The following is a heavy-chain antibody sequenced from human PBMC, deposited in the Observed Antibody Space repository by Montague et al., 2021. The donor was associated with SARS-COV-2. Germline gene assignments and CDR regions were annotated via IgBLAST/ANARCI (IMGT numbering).Heavy chain of an antibody. CDR2: IYYRGST. D-gene: IGHD5-24*01. V-gene: IGHV4-59*01. Sequence: SETLSLTCTVSGGFINSSYWSWIRQPPGKGLEWIGYIYYRGSTNYNPSLKTRVTISVDTSKNQFSLKLNSMTAADTAVYYCAREDRWNWFDPWGQGTLVIVSS. CDR3: AREDRWNWFDP. J-gene: IGHJ5*02. CDR1: GGFINSSY.